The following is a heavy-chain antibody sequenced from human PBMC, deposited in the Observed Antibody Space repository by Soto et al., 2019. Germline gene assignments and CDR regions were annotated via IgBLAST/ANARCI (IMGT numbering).Heavy chain of an antibody. CDR2: IYYSGST. V-gene: IGHV4-59*01. D-gene: IGHD3-3*01. CDR1: GGSISSYY. Sequence: SETLSLTCTVSGGSISSYYWSWIRQPPGKGLEWIGYIYYSGSTNYNPSLKSRVTISVDTSKNQFSLKLTSVTAADTAVYYCARFRGTSVSQFLAWLLHDYWGQGTLVTVPS. J-gene: IGHJ4*02. CDR3: ARFRGTSVSQFLAWLLHDY.